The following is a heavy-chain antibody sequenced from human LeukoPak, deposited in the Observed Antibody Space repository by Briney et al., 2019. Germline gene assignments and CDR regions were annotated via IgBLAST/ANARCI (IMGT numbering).Heavy chain of an antibody. CDR1: GYTFTGYY. V-gene: IGHV1-2*02. J-gene: IGHJ5*02. CDR2: TNPNSGGT. Sequence: GPSVKVPCKASGYTFTGYYMHWARQAPGQGLEWMGWTNPNSGGTNYAQKFQGRVTMTRDTSISTAYMELSRLRSDDTAVYYCARDRPVGGDPPYNWFDPWGQGTLVTVSS. D-gene: IGHD4-17*01. CDR3: ARDRPVGGDPPYNWFDP.